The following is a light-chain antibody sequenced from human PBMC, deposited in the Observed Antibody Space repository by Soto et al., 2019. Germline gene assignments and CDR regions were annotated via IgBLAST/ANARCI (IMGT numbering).Light chain of an antibody. CDR3: AAWDASLSGHV. J-gene: IGLJ1*01. Sequence: QSVLTQSPSASGTPGQRVTISCYGSSSNIGSYPVYWYQQLPGTAPKLLINSADQRPSGVPDRFSASKSGTSASLAIGGLRSEDEADYYCAAWDASLSGHVFGAGTQLTVL. CDR1: SSNIGSYP. CDR2: SAD. V-gene: IGLV1-47*02.